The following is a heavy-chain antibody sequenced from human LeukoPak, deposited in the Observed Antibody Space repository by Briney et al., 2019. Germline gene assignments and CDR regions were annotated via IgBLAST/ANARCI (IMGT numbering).Heavy chain of an antibody. V-gene: IGHV7-4-1*02. CDR3: ARAHMTTVTTPYYYYYYGMDV. CDR2: INTNTGNP. Sequence: ASVKVSCKASGYTFTSYAMNWVRQAPGQGLEWMGWINTNTGNPTYAQGFTGRFVFSLDTSVSTAYLQISSLKAEDTAVYYCARAHMTTVTTPYYYYYYGMDVWGQGTTVTVSS. J-gene: IGHJ6*02. CDR1: GYTFTSYA. D-gene: IGHD4-17*01.